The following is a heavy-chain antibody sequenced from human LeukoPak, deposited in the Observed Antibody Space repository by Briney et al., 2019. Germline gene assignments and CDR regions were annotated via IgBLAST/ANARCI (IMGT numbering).Heavy chain of an antibody. CDR3: ASGFRGQLGYFGY. D-gene: IGHD1-1*01. J-gene: IGHJ4*02. V-gene: IGHV4-28*05. Sequence: SETLSLTCAVSGYSISSSNWWGWIRQPPGKGLEWIGYTYYSGSIYYNPSLKSRVAMSVDTSKNQFSLKLSSVTAVDTAVYYCASGFRGQLGYFGYWGQGTLVTVSS. CDR1: GYSISSSNW. CDR2: TYYSGSI.